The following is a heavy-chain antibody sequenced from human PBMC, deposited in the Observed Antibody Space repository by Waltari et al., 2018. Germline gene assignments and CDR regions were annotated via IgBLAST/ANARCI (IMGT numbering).Heavy chain of an antibody. CDR1: GGSISSRSYY. V-gene: IGHV4-30-4*01. Sequence: QMQLQQSGPGLVRPSQTLSLTCTVSGGSISSRSYYWSWVRQPPGKGLEWLGYVYSSSSTYYNPSLMTRMDISKDTSTNQFSLRLTSMTATDTAVYYCARVTAVTGTGGMDVWGQGTTVIVS. D-gene: IGHD6-19*01. J-gene: IGHJ6*02. CDR3: ARVTAVTGTGGMDV. CDR2: VYSSSST.